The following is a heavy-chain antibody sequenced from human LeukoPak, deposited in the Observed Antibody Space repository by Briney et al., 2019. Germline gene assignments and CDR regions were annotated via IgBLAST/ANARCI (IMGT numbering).Heavy chain of an antibody. D-gene: IGHD6-13*01. V-gene: IGHV3-23*01. CDR2: ISGSGGST. J-gene: IGHJ4*02. CDR1: GFTFSSYA. Sequence: GGSLRLSCAASGFTFSSYAMSWVRQAPGKGLEWVSAISGSGGSTYYADSVKGQFTISRDNSKNTLYLQMNSLRAEDTAVYYCAKDRLAAAMNPATELDYWGQGTLVTVSS. CDR3: AKDRLAAAMNPATELDY.